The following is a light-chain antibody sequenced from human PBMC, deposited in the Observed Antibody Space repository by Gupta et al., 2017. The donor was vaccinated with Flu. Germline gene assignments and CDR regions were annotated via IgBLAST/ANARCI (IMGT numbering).Light chain of an antibody. Sequence: QAVLTQPSSLSASPGASARLTCTLRSDIIMDTYRIYWYQQKRGSPPQFLLRYTSDSDKQQGSGVPSRFSGTKDFSTNAGILVISGLQSEDEADYYCVIWHSSTWVFGGGTKLTVL. CDR1: SDIIMDTYR. CDR2: YTSDSDK. V-gene: IGLV5-45*03. J-gene: IGLJ3*02. CDR3: VIWHSSTWV.